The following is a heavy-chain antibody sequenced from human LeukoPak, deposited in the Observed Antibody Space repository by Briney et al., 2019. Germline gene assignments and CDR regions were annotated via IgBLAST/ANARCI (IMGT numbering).Heavy chain of an antibody. Sequence: GGSLRLSCAASGFTFSSYAMHWVRQAPGKGLEWVAVISYDGSNKYYADSVKGRFTISRDNSKNTPYLQMNSLRAEDTAVYYCARDPSGKQLARGYFDYWGQGTLVTVSS. CDR2: ISYDGSNK. J-gene: IGHJ4*02. CDR3: ARDPSGKQLARGYFDY. D-gene: IGHD6-6*01. V-gene: IGHV3-30*04. CDR1: GFTFSSYA.